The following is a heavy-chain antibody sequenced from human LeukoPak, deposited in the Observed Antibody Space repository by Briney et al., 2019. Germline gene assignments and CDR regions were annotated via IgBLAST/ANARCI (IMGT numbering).Heavy chain of an antibody. CDR1: DESFSDYF. Sequence: SETLSLTCTVYDESFSDYFWIWIRQPPGEGLEWIGEIIHSGRTNSERIKYNPSLQSRVTISVDTSKNQFSLKLSSVTAADTAVYYCASAFRVGPTRGLFDYWGQGTLVPVSS. CDR2: IIHSGRT. V-gene: IGHV4-34*12. J-gene: IGHJ4*02. D-gene: IGHD1-26*01. CDR3: ASAFRVGPTRGLFDY.